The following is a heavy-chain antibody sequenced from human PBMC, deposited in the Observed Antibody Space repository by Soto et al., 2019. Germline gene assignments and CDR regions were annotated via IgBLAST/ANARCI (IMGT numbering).Heavy chain of an antibody. CDR2: IYPGDSDT. V-gene: IGHV5-51*01. Sequence: GESLKISCKGSGYSFTSHWIGWVRQMPGKGLEWMGIIYPGDSDTRYSPSFQGQVTISADKSISTAYLQWSSLKASDTAMYYCARQGYSGYDPPYYGMDVWGQGTTVTVSS. CDR3: ARQGYSGYDPPYYGMDV. J-gene: IGHJ6*02. CDR1: GYSFTSHW. D-gene: IGHD5-12*01.